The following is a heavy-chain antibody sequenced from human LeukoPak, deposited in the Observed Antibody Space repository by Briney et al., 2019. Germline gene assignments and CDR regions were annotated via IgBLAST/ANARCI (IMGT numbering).Heavy chain of an antibody. Sequence: GGSLRLSCAASGFTFSSYAMHWVRQAPGKGLEWVAVISYDGSNKYYADSVKGRFTISRDNSKNTLYLQMNSLRAEDTAVYYCAELLWSGDPFDYWGQGTLVTVSS. CDR3: AELLWSGDPFDY. CDR2: ISYDGSNK. J-gene: IGHJ4*02. V-gene: IGHV3-30*04. D-gene: IGHD3-10*01. CDR1: GFTFSSYA.